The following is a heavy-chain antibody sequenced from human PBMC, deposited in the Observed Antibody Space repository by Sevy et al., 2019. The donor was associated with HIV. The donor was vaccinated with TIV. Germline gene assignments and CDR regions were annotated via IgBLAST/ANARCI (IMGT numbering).Heavy chain of an antibody. J-gene: IGHJ4*02. CDR2: IGSTGPTI. D-gene: IGHD6-19*01. CDR1: VFTFSRYS. V-gene: IGHV3-48*02. Sequence: GGSLRLSCVASVFTFSRYSTNWVRQAPGKGLEWVSNIGSTGPTIYYADSVKGRFTISRDNAKNSLYLQMNSLREEDTAVYYCARPGSGWFEFDSWGQGTLVTVSS. CDR3: ARPGSGWFEFDS.